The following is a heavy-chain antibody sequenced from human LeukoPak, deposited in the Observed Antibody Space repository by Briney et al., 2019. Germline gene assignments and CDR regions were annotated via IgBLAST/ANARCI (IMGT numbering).Heavy chain of an antibody. J-gene: IGHJ4*02. CDR2: ISGSGSDT. D-gene: IGHD7-27*01. V-gene: IGHV3-23*01. Sequence: GGSLRLSCAASGFTFSRNAMIWVRQAPGKGLEWVSAISGSGSDTYYADSVKGRFTIFRDNSENTVYLRMNSLRAEDTAVYYCAKDPWGSRGYFDYWGQGTLVTVSS. CDR3: AKDPWGSRGYFDY. CDR1: GFTFSRNA.